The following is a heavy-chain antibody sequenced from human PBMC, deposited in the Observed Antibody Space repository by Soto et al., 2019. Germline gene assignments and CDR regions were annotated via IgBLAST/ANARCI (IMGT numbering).Heavy chain of an antibody. J-gene: IGHJ2*01. V-gene: IGHV4-34*01. CDR3: ARMAGPWYFDL. Sequence: PSETLSLTCAVHGGSFSGFYWTWIRQPPGKRLEWIGEINHSGSSNYNPPLKSRVTMSLDTSRNQFSLSLNSVTAADTAVYYCARMAGPWYFDLWGRGTLVTVSS. CDR1: GGSFSGFY. CDR2: INHSGSS.